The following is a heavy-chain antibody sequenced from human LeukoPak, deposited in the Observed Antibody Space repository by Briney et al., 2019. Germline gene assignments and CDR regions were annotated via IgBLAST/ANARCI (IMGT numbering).Heavy chain of an antibody. D-gene: IGHD5-12*01. CDR1: GGTFSSCA. J-gene: IGHJ4*02. CDR3: ARAYTGFEAFDY. Sequence: ASVKVSCKASGGTFSSCAISWVRQAPGQGLEWMGWINPNSGGTKSAQKFQGRVTLTRDTSITTASMELSRLKSDDTAVYYCARAYTGFEAFDYWGQGTLVTVSS. V-gene: IGHV1-2*02. CDR2: INPNSGGT.